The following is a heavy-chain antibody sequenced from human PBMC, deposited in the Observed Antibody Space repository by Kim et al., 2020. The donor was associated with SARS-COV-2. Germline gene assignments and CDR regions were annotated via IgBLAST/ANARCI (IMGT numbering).Heavy chain of an antibody. D-gene: IGHD5-18*01. J-gene: IGHJ4*02. Sequence: GGSLRLSCAASGFTFSSYSMNWVRQAPGKGLEWVSYISSSSSTIYYADSVKGRFTISRDNAKNSLYLQMNSLRAEDTAVYYCARAQIIQLWFDIDYWGQGTLVTVSS. CDR3: ARAQIIQLWFDIDY. CDR1: GFTFSSYS. CDR2: ISSSSSTI. V-gene: IGHV3-48*04.